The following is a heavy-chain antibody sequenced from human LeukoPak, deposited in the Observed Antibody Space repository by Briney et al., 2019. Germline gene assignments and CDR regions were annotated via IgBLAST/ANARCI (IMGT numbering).Heavy chain of an antibody. CDR3: ARDGRPLDY. J-gene: IGHJ4*02. CDR1: GFTFTTYW. CDR2: INSDGSIT. Sequence: GGSLRLPCAASGFTFTTYWMHWVRQAPGKGLVWVSHINSDGSITSYADSVKGRFTISRDNAKNTLYLQMNSLRAEDTAVYYCARDGRPLDYWGQGTLVTVSS. V-gene: IGHV3-74*01.